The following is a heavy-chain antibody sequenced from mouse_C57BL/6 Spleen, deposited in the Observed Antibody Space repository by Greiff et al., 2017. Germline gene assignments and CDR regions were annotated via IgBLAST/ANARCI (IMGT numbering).Heavy chain of an antibody. J-gene: IGHJ3*01. CDR3: ERHGKYSSYHVGFGY. D-gene: IGHD1-1*01. CDR1: GYTFTEYT. V-gene: IGHV1-62-2*01. CDR2: FYPGSGST. Sequence: QVQLKQSGAELVKPGASVKLSCKASGYTFTEYTIHWVKQRPGQGLEWIGWFYPGSGSTKYNEKFKDKATMTADKSSSTAYMELSSLTSEDSAVYSWERHGKYSSYHVGFGYWGQGTLVTVSA.